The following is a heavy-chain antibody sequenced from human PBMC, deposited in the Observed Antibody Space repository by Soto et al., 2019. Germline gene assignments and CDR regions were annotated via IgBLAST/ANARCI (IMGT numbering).Heavy chain of an antibody. J-gene: IGHJ5*02. D-gene: IGHD6-13*01. CDR2: IYSSGST. CDR3: ARSSHKESWFDP. V-gene: IGHV4-4*07. Sequence: SETLSLTCTVSGGSVSNFYWNWIRQSAGKGLEWIGRIYSSGSTNYNPSLRSRVTMSVDTSKNQFSLKLNSVTAADTVVYYCARSSHKESWFDPWGQGTLVTVSS. CDR1: GGSVSNFY.